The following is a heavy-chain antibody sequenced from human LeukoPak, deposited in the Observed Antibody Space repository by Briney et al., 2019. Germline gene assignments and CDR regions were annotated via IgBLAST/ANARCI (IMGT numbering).Heavy chain of an antibody. J-gene: IGHJ4*02. V-gene: IGHV3-30*02. CDR3: ARDSKTLTTEPGHFDY. CDR2: IRYEGSNK. CDR1: GFTFSSYG. Sequence: GGSLRLSCAASGFTFSSYGMHWVRQAPGKGLGGVAFIRYEGSNKYYADSVKGRFTISRDSSKNTLYLQMNSLRAEDTAVYYCARDSKTLTTEPGHFDYWGQGTLVSVSP. D-gene: IGHD4-17*01.